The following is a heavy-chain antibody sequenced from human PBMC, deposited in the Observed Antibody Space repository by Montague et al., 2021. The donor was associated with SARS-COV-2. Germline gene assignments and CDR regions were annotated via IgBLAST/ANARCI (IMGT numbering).Heavy chain of an antibody. CDR3: ARYTSRMYGGFDY. CDR2: XYWDDDK. V-gene: IGHV2-5*02. CDR1: GFSLNTNGMG. J-gene: IGHJ4*02. Sequence: PALVKPTQTLTLTCTVSGFSLNTNGMGVGWIRQPPGEAPAWLALXYWDDDKRYSPSLKTRLTITKDTSRNQVVLTMTNVDPGDTGTYFCARYTSRMYGGFDYWGQGALVSVSS. D-gene: IGHD3-16*02.